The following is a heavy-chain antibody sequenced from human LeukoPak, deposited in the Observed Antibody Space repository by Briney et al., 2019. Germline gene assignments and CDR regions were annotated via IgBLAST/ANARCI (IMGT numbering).Heavy chain of an antibody. CDR1: GFTFSSYS. V-gene: IGHV3-21*01. J-gene: IGHJ6*03. CDR2: ISSSSSYI. CDR3: ARSRDYGDSNYYYYMDV. Sequence: GGSLRLSCAASGFTFSSYSMNWVRQAPGKGLEWVSSISSSSSYIYYADSVKGRFTISRDNAKNSLYLQMNSLRAEDTAVYYCARSRDYGDSNYYYYMDVWGKGTTVTVSS. D-gene: IGHD4-17*01.